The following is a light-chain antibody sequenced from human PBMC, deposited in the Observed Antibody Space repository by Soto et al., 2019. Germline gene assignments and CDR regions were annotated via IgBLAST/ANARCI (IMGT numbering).Light chain of an antibody. Sequence: IVLTQSPDTLSLSPGERATLSCRASQSVSSDYLVWYQQKPGQAPRLLIYGASRRATGIPDRFSGSGSGTDFTLTISRLEPEDFAVYYCQQYGSSPLTFGGGTKVDNK. J-gene: IGKJ4*01. V-gene: IGKV3-20*01. CDR3: QQYGSSPLT. CDR2: GAS. CDR1: QSVSSDY.